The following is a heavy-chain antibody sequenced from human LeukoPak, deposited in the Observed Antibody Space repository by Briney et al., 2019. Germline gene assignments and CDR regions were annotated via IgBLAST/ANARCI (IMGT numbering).Heavy chain of an antibody. CDR1: GYTFTSCA. CDR3: ARDRGDYGFDP. D-gene: IGHD4-17*01. V-gene: IGHV1-3*01. J-gene: IGHJ5*02. Sequence: ASVKVSCKASGYTFTSCAMHWVRQAPGQRLEWMGWINAGNGNTKYSQKFQGRVTITRDTSASTAYMELSSLRSEDTAVYYCARDRGDYGFDPWGQATLVTVSS. CDR2: INAGNGNT.